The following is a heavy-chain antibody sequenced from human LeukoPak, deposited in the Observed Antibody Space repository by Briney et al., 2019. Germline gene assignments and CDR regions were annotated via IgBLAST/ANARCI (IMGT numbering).Heavy chain of an antibody. CDR2: INHGGTT. Sequence: SETLSLTCAVYSGSFSGYYWSWIRQPPGKGLQWIGRINHGGTTTYNPFLESRVTISIDTFKKQFSLELTSVTAADTAVYFCVRERVTTRSGYFDSWGQGTLVSVSS. CDR1: SGSFSGYY. D-gene: IGHD5-12*01. V-gene: IGHV4-34*01. J-gene: IGHJ4*02. CDR3: VRERVTTRSGYFDS.